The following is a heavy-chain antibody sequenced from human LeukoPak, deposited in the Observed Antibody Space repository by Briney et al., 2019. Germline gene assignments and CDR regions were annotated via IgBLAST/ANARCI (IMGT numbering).Heavy chain of an antibody. CDR3: ARQDPGDETGYYMDV. J-gene: IGHJ6*03. Sequence: SETLSLTCTVSGGSISSYYWSWIRQPAGKGLEWNGRISTSGSTNYNPSLKSRVTISVDTSKNQFSLKLSSVTAADTAVYYCARQDPGDETGYYMDVWGKGTTVTVSS. D-gene: IGHD2-21*02. V-gene: IGHV4-4*07. CDR2: ISTSGST. CDR1: GGSISSYY.